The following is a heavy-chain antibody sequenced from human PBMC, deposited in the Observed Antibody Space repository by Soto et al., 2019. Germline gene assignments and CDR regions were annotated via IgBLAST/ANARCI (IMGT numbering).Heavy chain of an antibody. CDR3: AGGRVLYYYYGMDV. J-gene: IGHJ6*02. Sequence: SETLSLTCAVSGGSISSSNWWSWVRQPPGKGLEWIGEIYHSGSTNYNPSLKSRVTISVDKSKNQFSLKLSSVTAADTAVYYCAGGRVLYYYYGMDVWGQGATVTVSS. CDR1: GGSISSSNW. V-gene: IGHV4-4*02. CDR2: IYHSGST. D-gene: IGHD2-2*01.